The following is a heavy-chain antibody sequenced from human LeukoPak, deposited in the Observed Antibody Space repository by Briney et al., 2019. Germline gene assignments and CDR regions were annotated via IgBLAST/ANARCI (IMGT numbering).Heavy chain of an antibody. D-gene: IGHD3-16*01. V-gene: IGHV3-23*01. CDR2: ISGSGDRT. CDR3: AKWPEGAMNYFDY. Sequence: GGSLRLSCAASGFTFSSYTMTWARQTPEKGLEWVSAISGSGDRTYYADSVKGRFTISRDNSKNTVYLQMNALRAEDTALYYCAKWPEGAMNYFDYWGQGILVTVSS. CDR1: GFTFSSYT. J-gene: IGHJ4*02.